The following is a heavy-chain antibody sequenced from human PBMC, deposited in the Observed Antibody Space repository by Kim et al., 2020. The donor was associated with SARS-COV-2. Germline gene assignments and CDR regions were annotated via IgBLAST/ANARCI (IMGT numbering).Heavy chain of an antibody. CDR1: GYTFTSYA. CDR3: ARGDRGHGSCYYCGEASDV. V-gene: IGHV1-3*01. Sequence: ASVKVSCKASGYTFTSYAMRWVRQAPGQGLEWMGWIIPGFGNTNYSQKFQGRVTITTDKSTSTAYMELSSLRSEDTAVYYCARGDRGHGSCYYCGEASDV. CDR2: IIPGFGNT. D-gene: IGHD3-22*01. J-gene: IGHJ3*01.